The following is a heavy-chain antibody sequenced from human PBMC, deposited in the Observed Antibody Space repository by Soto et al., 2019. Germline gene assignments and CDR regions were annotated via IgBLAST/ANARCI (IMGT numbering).Heavy chain of an antibody. V-gene: IGHV4-61*01. CDR3: ARDQVVVAASAFYYYYGMDV. CDR2: IYYSGST. J-gene: IGHJ6*02. Sequence: SETLSLTCSVSGGSISSGYYYWSWIRQPPGKGLEWIGNIYYSGSTNYNPSLKSRVTISVDTSKNQFSLKLSSVTAADTAVYYCARDQVVVAASAFYYYYGMDVWGQGTTVTVS. CDR1: GGSISSGYYY. D-gene: IGHD2-15*01.